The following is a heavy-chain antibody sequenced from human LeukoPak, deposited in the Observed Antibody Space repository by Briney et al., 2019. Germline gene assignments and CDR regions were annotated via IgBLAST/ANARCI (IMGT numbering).Heavy chain of an antibody. D-gene: IGHD3-10*01. CDR3: GRGAGTHPMNDY. V-gene: IGHV5-51*01. CDR1: GYSFANYW. Sequence: GESLKISCKASGYSFANYWIGWVRRVPGKGLEWMGFIFPDDSNTRYSPSFEGQVSISADKSISTAYLQWSSLKASDSAMYCCGRGAGTHPMNDYWGQGTLATVSS. J-gene: IGHJ4*02. CDR2: IFPDDSNT.